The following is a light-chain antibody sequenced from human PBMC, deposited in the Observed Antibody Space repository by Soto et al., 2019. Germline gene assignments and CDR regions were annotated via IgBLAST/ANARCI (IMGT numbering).Light chain of an antibody. V-gene: IGLV1-40*01. CDR1: NSDIVARFD. CDR3: QAYDSSLSGYA. CDR2: GNT. Sequence: QSVLTQPPSVSGAPGQRVTISCTGDNSDIVARFDVHWYQHVPGTAPKLLIHGNTNRPSGVPDRFSASKSGTSASLAITGLQAEDEADYYCQAYDSSLSGYAFGTGTKVTVL. J-gene: IGLJ1*01.